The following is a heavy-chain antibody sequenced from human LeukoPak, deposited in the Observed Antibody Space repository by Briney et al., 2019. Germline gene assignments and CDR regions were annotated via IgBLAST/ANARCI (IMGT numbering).Heavy chain of an antibody. CDR3: AKGSSAAPRIPWFDP. D-gene: IGHD2-2*01. J-gene: IGHJ5*02. CDR1: GFTFSSYA. V-gene: IGHV3-23*01. Sequence: PGGSLRLSCAASGFTFSSYAMSWVRQAPGKGLEWVSAISGSGGSAYCADSVKGRFTISRDNSKNTLYLQMNSLRAEDTAVYYCAKGSSAAPRIPWFDPWGQGTLVTVSS. CDR2: ISGSGGSA.